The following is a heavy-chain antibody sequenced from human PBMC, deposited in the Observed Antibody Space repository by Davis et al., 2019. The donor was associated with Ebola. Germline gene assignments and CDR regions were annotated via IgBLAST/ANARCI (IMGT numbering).Heavy chain of an antibody. J-gene: IGHJ6*03. Sequence: GGSLRLSCKGSGYSFTNYWTGWVRQMPGKGLEWMGIIYAGDSDTRYSPSFQGQVTIATDKSINTAYLQWSSLKASDTAVYYCARCRSLGTYYYMDVWGKGTTVTVSS. V-gene: IGHV5-51*01. CDR2: IYAGDSDT. CDR1: GYSFTNYW. CDR3: ARCRSLGTYYYMDV. D-gene: IGHD3-16*01.